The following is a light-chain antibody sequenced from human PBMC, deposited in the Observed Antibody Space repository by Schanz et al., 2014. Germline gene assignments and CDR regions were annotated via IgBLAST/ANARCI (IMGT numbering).Light chain of an antibody. CDR1: HSVTSN. J-gene: IGKJ3*01. CDR2: GAS. CDR3: QQYGSSPFT. Sequence: EILITQSPATLSVSPGQRATLSCRASHSVTSNLAWYQQKPGQAPRLLIYGASSRATGIPDRFSGSGSGTDFTLTISRLEPEDFAVYYCQQYGSSPFTFGPGTKVDIK. V-gene: IGKV3-20*01.